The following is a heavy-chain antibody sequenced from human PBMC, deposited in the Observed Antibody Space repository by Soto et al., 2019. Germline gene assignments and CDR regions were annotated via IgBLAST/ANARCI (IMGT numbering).Heavy chain of an antibody. J-gene: IGHJ6*02. Sequence: SETLSLTCAVSGGSISSGGYSWSWIRQPPGKGLEWIGYIYHSGSTYYNPSLKSRVTISVDRSKNQLSLKLSSVTAADTAVYYCARDGTYFYILTGYYTLSMDVRCQGTTVIGSS. CDR2: IYHSGST. V-gene: IGHV4-30-2*01. CDR1: GGSISSGGYS. D-gene: IGHD3-9*01. CDR3: ARDGTYFYILTGYYTLSMDV.